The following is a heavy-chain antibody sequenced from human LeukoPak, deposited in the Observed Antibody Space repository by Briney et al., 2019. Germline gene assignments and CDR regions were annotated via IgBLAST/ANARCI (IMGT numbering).Heavy chain of an antibody. D-gene: IGHD1-26*01. J-gene: IGHJ4*02. Sequence: SETLSLTCTVSGYSISSGYYWGWIRQPPGKGLEWIGSIYHSGSTYYNPSLKSRVTISVDTSKNQFSLKLSSVTAADTAVYYCARGGVGATPLDYWGQGTLVTVSS. CDR2: IYHSGST. CDR3: ARGGVGATPLDY. V-gene: IGHV4-38-2*02. CDR1: GYSISSGYY.